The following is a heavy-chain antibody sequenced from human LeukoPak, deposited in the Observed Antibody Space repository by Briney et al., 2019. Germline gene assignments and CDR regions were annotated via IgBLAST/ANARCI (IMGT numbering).Heavy chain of an antibody. J-gene: IGHJ4*02. CDR1: GFTFSSYA. Sequence: GGSLRLSCAASGFTFSSYAMTWVRQAPGKGLEWVSLISGDGGSTYYADSVKGRFTISRDNSKNSLYLQMNSLRTEDTALYYCAKAWWNYYDSSGYYENYFDYWGQGTLVTVSS. CDR3: AKAWWNYYDSSGYYENYFDY. CDR2: ISGDGGST. D-gene: IGHD3-22*01. V-gene: IGHV3-43*02.